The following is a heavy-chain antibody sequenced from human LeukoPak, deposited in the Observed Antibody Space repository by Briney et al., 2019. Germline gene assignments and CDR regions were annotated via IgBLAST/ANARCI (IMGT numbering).Heavy chain of an antibody. CDR1: GGSISSYY. CDR2: IYYSGST. Sequence: PSETLSLTCTVSGGSISSYYWSCIRQPPGKGLEWIGYIYYSGSTNYNPSLKSRVTISVDTSKNQFSLKLSSVTAADTAVYYCARNNIWFDPWGQGTLVTVSS. J-gene: IGHJ5*02. CDR3: ARNNIWFDP. V-gene: IGHV4-59*01.